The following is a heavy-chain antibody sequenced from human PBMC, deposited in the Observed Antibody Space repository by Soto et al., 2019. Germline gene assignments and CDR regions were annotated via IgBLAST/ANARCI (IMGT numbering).Heavy chain of an antibody. J-gene: IGHJ6*03. CDR1: GFTVSSNY. V-gene: IGHV3-53*04. CDR3: ARVLSGNYYYYYYMDV. Sequence: GGSLRLSCAASGFTVSSNYMSWVRQAPGKGLEWVSVIYSGGSTYYADSVKGRFTISRHNSKNTLYLQMNSLRAEDTAVYYCARVLSGNYYYYYYMDVWGKGTTVTVSS. CDR2: IYSGGST.